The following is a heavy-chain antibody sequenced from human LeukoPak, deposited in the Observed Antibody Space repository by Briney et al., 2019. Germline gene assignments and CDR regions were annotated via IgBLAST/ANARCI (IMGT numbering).Heavy chain of an antibody. D-gene: IGHD3-10*01. CDR3: ASSRGANFDY. CDR2: IYSGGST. Sequence: GGSLRLSCAASGFTFSSYAMSWVRQAPGKGLEWVSVIYSGGSTYYADSVKGRFTISRDNSKNTLYLQMNSLRAEDTAVYYCASSRGANFDYWGQGTLVTVSS. V-gene: IGHV3-66*01. J-gene: IGHJ4*02. CDR1: GFTFSSYA.